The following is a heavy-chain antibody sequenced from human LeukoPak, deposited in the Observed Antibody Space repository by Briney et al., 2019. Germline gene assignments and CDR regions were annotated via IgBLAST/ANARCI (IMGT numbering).Heavy chain of an antibody. Sequence: PGGSLRLSCAAPGFTFSSYAMHWVRQAPGKGLEWVAVISYDGSNKYYADSVKGRFTISRDNSKNTLYLQMNSLRAEDTAVYYCAREYCSSTSCHYYFDYWGRGTLVTVSS. V-gene: IGHV3-30*04. CDR1: GFTFSSYA. CDR2: ISYDGSNK. J-gene: IGHJ4*02. D-gene: IGHD2-2*01. CDR3: AREYCSSTSCHYYFDY.